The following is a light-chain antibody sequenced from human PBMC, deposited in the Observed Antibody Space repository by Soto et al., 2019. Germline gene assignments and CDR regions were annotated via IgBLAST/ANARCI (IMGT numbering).Light chain of an antibody. CDR3: NSYTSSSAHVV. Sequence: QSALTQPASVSGSPGQSITISCTGTSSDVGGYNYVSWYQQHPGKAPKLMIYDVSNRPSGVSNRFSVSKSGNTSSLTISGLQAEDEADYYCNSYTSSSAHVVFGGGTKLTVL. V-gene: IGLV2-14*01. CDR2: DVS. CDR1: SSDVGGYNY. J-gene: IGLJ2*01.